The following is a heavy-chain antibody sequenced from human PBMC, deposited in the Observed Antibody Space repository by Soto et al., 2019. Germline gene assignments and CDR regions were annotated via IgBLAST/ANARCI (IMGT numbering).Heavy chain of an antibody. J-gene: IGHJ3*02. D-gene: IGHD6-25*01. V-gene: IGHV4-30-4*01. Sequence: SETLSLTCTVSGGSINSGDYYRTWIRQPPGKDLEWIGFIFYTGSPYYNPSLKSRIAISVDTSENQFSLNLTSVTAADTAVYFCAGEPKGGPAAGAIEIWGQGTMVTVSS. CDR2: IFYTGSP. CDR1: GGSINSGDYY. CDR3: AGEPKGGPAAGAIEI.